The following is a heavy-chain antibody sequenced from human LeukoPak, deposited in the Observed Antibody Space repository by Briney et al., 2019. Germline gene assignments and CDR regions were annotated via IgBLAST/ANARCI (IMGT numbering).Heavy chain of an antibody. CDR3: ATRSGYDFTVSYFDY. V-gene: IGHV5-51*01. D-gene: IGHD5-12*01. CDR2: IYPGDSDT. J-gene: IGHJ4*02. CDR1: GYSFTSYW. Sequence: GESLKISCKGSGYSFTSYWIGWVRQMPGKGLEWMGIIYPGDSDTRYSPSFQGQVTISADKSISTAYLQWSSLKASDTAMYYCATRSGYDFTVSYFDYWGRGTLVTVSS.